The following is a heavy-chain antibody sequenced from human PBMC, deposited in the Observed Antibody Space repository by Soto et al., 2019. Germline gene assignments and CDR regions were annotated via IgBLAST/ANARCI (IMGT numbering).Heavy chain of an antibody. CDR2: ISVTGGST. CDR3: AKDSLTTGINFFDS. J-gene: IGHJ5*01. V-gene: IGHV3-23*01. CDR1: GFTVSSYA. Sequence: EVQLLDSGGGLVQPGGSLRLSYAASGFTVSSYALSWVRQLPGKGLEWVSSISVTGGSTYYADSVKGRFTISRENSKNTLYLQMNSLRAEDTAVYYCAKDSLTTGINFFDSWGQGTLVTVSS. D-gene: IGHD4-17*01.